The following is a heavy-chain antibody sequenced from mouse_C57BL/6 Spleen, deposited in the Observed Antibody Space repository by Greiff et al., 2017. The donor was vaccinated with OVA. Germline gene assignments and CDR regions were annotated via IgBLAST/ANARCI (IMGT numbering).Heavy chain of an antibody. CDR3: ARYGNYVENYAMDY. J-gene: IGHJ4*01. D-gene: IGHD2-1*01. CDR2: IYPGSGNT. Sequence: QVQLQQSGAELVRPGASVKLSCKASGYTFTDYYINWVKQRPGQGLEWIARIYPGSGNTYYNEKFKGKATLTAEKSSSTAYMQLSSLTSEDSAVYFCARYGNYVENYAMDYWGQGTSVTVSS. CDR1: GYTFTDYY. V-gene: IGHV1-76*01.